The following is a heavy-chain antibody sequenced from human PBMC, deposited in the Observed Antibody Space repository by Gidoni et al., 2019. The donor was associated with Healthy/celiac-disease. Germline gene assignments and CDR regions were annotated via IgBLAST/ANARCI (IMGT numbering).Heavy chain of an antibody. D-gene: IGHD5-18*01. V-gene: IGHV3-30*18. CDR1: GFTFSSYG. Sequence: QVQLVESGGGVVQPGRSLRLSCAASGFTFSSYGMHWVRQAPGKGLEWVAVRSDDGSNKYYADSGKGRFTISRDNSKNTLYLQMNSLRAEDTAVYYCAKPYSYGYEDYWGQGTLVTVSS. CDR3: AKPYSYGYEDY. CDR2: RSDDGSNK. J-gene: IGHJ4*02.